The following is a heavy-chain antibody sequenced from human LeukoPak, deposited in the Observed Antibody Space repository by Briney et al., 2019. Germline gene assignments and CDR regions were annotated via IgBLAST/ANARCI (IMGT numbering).Heavy chain of an antibody. Sequence: GGSLRLSGAASGFIVSSNYMRWVRPAPGKGLEGVSVIFSGGSTYYADSVRGRFTISRDKSNNPLYLQMNGLRAEDTAVYYCARGPGKASFDYWGEEALVTVSS. V-gene: IGHV3-53*01. CDR2: IFSGGST. CDR3: ARGPGKASFDY. J-gene: IGHJ4*02. CDR1: GFIVSSNY. D-gene: IGHD3-10*01.